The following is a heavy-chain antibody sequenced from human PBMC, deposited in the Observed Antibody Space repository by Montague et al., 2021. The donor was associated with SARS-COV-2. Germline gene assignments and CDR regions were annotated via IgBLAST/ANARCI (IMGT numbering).Heavy chain of an antibody. J-gene: IGHJ3*01. CDR3: ARRDWAADGGNTFDL. Sequence: QSGAEVKKPGESLKISCKGSRNGFINYRIAWVRQMPGKGLQWMGIIYPGDSDIRYSESFQGQVTISVDKSVRTAYLQWSSLKTSDTAIYFCARRDWAADGGNTFDLWGQGTIVTVSS. CDR2: IYPGDSDI. CDR1: RNGFINYR. V-gene: IGHV5-51*01. D-gene: IGHD3/OR15-3a*01.